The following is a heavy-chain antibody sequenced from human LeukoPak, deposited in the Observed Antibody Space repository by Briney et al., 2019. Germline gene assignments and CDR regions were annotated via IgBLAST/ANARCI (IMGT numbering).Heavy chain of an antibody. CDR3: ARGSTVTTLLGAFDI. V-gene: IGHV3-30*03. CDR2: ISYDGSNK. Sequence: GGSLRLSCAASGFIFRNYGMHWVRQAPGKGLEWVAVISYDGSNKYYADSVKGRFTISRDNSKNTLYLQMNSLRAEDTAVYYCARGSTVTTLLGAFDIWGQGTMVTVSS. CDR1: GFIFRNYG. D-gene: IGHD4-17*01. J-gene: IGHJ3*02.